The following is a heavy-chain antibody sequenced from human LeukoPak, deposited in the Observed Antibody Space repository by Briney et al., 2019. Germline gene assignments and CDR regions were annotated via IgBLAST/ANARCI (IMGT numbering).Heavy chain of an antibody. V-gene: IGHV4-4*07. CDR1: GGSISSYY. D-gene: IGHD2-2*01. Sequence: SSETLSLTCTVSGGSISSYYWSWIRQPAGKGLEWIGRIYTSGSTNYNPSLKSRVTMSVDTSKNQFSLKLSSVTAADTAVYYCARNLGYCSSTSCYNWFDPWGQGTLVTVSS. CDR3: ARNLGYCSSTSCYNWFDP. CDR2: IYTSGST. J-gene: IGHJ5*02.